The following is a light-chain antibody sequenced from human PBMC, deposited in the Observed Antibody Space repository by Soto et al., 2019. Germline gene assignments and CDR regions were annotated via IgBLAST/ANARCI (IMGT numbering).Light chain of an antibody. CDR1: QSINTY. J-gene: IGKJ2*01. CDR2: AAS. CDR3: QQSYSTPIYT. Sequence: DLQLTQSPSSLSASVGDRVTITCRASQSINTYLNWYQHKPGEAPKVLISAASSLQSGVPSRFSGSGSGTDFTLTISSLQPEDFASYYCQQSYSTPIYTFGQGTKLEIK. V-gene: IGKV1-39*01.